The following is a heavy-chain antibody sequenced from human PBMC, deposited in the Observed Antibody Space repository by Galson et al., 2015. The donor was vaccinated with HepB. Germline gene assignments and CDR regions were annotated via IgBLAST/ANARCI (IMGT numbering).Heavy chain of an antibody. CDR1: GYTFTSYA. CDR2: INAGNGNT. D-gene: IGHD4-17*01. CDR3: ARDPHDYGDYKFEFDY. Sequence: SVKVSCKASGYTFTSYAMHWVRQAPGQRLEWMGWINAGNGNTKYSQKFQGRVTITRDTSASTAYMELSSLRSEDTAVYYCARDPHDYGDYKFEFDYWGQGTLVTVSS. J-gene: IGHJ4*02. V-gene: IGHV1-3*01.